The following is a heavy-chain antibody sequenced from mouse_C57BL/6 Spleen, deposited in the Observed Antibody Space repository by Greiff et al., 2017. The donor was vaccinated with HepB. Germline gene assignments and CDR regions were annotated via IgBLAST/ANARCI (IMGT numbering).Heavy chain of an antibody. CDR1: GYPFTSYW. J-gene: IGHJ4*01. CDR3: SSEKTAQTNYDMDD. D-gene: IGHD3-2*02. Sequence: VQLQQPGAELVRPGSSVKLSCKASGYPFTSYWMHWVKQRPIQGLEWIGNIDPSDSETHYNQKFKDKATLTVDKSSSTAYMQFSSLKTEDSAGYYCSSEKTAQTNYDMDDWGTVTSVTVSS. V-gene: IGHV1-52*01. CDR2: IDPSDSET.